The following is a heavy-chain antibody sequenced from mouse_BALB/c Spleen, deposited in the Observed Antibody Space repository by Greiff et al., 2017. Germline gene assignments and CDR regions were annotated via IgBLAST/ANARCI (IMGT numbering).Heavy chain of an antibody. Sequence: EVKLMESGGGLVQPGGSRKLSCAASGFTFSSFGMHWVRQAPEKGLEWVAYISSGSSTIYYADTVKGRFTISRDNPKNTLFLQMTSLRSEDTAMYYCARDDGYYAMDYWGQGTSVTVSS. CDR2: ISSGSSTI. D-gene: IGHD2-3*01. V-gene: IGHV5-17*02. J-gene: IGHJ4*01. CDR1: GFTFSSFG. CDR3: ARDDGYYAMDY.